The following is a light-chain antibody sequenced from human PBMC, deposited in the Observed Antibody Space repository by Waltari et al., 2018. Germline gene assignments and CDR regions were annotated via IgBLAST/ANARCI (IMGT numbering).Light chain of an antibody. CDR2: KTS. CDR1: QSVGRF. V-gene: IGKV1-39*01. J-gene: IGKJ2*01. Sequence: DIKMTQSPSSLSASVGDTVTITCRASQSVGRFLNWYQQRPGAAPNLLIYKTSDVQSGVPSRFTGSGSGTDFTLTIDSLQPEDFATYYCQQSDGIPFTFGPGT. CDR3: QQSDGIPFT.